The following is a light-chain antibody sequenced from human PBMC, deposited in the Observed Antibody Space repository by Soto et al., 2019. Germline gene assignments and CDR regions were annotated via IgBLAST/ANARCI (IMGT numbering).Light chain of an antibody. Sequence: IVMTQSPDSLAVSLGERATINCKSSQSLLYSSNNKNKLAWYQQKPGQPPKLLIYWASTRESGVPDRFSGSGSGTDFTLTISSLQAEDVAVYYCQHYYTTPVTFGGGTKVEI. J-gene: IGKJ4*01. CDR1: QSLLYSSNNKNK. V-gene: IGKV4-1*01. CDR3: QHYYTTPVT. CDR2: WAS.